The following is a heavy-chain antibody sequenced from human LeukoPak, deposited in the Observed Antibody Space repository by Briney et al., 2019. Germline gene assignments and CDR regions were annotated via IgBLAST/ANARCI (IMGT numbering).Heavy chain of an antibody. D-gene: IGHD2-8*01. CDR3: ARHCRTGYCTNGVCYRDWFDP. Sequence: SETLSLTCPVSGGSIGSSSYYWGWIRQPPGKGLEWIGSIYFSGSTYYNPSLKSRVTISETTSKNQFSLKLSSVTAADTAVYYCARHCRTGYCTNGVCYRDWFDPWGQGTLVTVSS. V-gene: IGHV4-39*01. J-gene: IGHJ5*02. CDR1: GGSIGSSSYY. CDR2: IYFSGST.